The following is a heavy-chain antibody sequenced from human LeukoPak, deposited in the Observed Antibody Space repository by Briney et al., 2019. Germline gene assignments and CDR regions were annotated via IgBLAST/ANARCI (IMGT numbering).Heavy chain of an antibody. V-gene: IGHV4-31*03. D-gene: IGHD1-26*01. CDR3: ARRPSLGVFDY. Sequence: SETLSLTCTVSGDSISSGDYRWSWIRQHPGKGLEWIGYIYYSGSTYYNPSLQTRVTISVDTSKNQFSLKLGSVTVADTAVYYCARRPSLGVFDYWGQGTLVTVSS. CDR2: IYYSGST. CDR1: GDSISSGDYR. J-gene: IGHJ4*02.